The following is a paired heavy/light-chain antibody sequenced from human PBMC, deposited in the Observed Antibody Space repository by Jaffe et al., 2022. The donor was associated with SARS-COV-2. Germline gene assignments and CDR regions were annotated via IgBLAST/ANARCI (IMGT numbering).Heavy chain of an antibody. V-gene: IGHV2-70*01. CDR3: ARTGGLRDRRYYYYYYMDV. CDR2: IDWDDDE. CDR1: GFSLSTSGMC. Sequence: QVTLRESGPALVKPTQTLTLTCTFSGFSLSTSGMCVSWIRQPPGRALEWLALIDWDDDEYYSTSLKTRLTISKDTSKNQVVLTMTNMDPVDTATYFCARTGGLRDRRYYYYYYMDVWGKGTTVTVSS. J-gene: IGHJ6*03. D-gene: IGHD2-8*02.
Light chain of an antibody. Sequence: QSALTQPASVSGSPGQSITISCTGTSSDVGGYNYVSWYQQHPGKAPKLMIYDVSDRPSGVSNRFSGSKSGNTASLTISGLQAEDEADYYCSSYTSSSTLVFGGGTKLTVL. CDR2: DVS. V-gene: IGLV2-14*01. J-gene: IGLJ3*02. CDR1: SSDVGGYNY. CDR3: SSYTSSSTLV.